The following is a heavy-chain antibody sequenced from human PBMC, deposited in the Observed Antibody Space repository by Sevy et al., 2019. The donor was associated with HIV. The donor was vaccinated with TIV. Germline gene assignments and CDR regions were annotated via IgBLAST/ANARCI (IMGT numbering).Heavy chain of an antibody. CDR1: GFIFSSYA. D-gene: IGHD4-17*01. J-gene: IGHJ4*02. V-gene: IGHV3-30-3*01. CDR2: ISYDGSNK. Sequence: GGSLRLSCAASGFIFSSYAMHWVRQAPGKGLEWVAVISYDGSNKYYADSVKGRFTISRDNSKNTLYLQMNSLRAEDTAVYYCASWRTDYGDEGVWGQGTLVTVSS. CDR3: ASWRTDYGDEGV.